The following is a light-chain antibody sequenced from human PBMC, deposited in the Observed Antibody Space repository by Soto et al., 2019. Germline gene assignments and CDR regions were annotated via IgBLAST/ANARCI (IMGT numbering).Light chain of an antibody. CDR2: STN. CDR1: TSNIALNT. V-gene: IGLV1-44*01. CDR3: LTWDDSLNGLV. Sequence: QSVLTQPPSASGTPGQRVTISCSGSTSNIALNTVLWYQHLPGTAPKLLIDSTNQRPSGVPDRFSGSKSGTSASLAISGLPSEDEADYYCLTWDDSLNGLVFGGGTKLTVL. J-gene: IGLJ2*01.